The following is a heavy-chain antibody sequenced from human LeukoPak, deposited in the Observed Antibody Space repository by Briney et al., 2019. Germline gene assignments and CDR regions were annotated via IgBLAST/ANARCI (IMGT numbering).Heavy chain of an antibody. CDR2: INSSGSVT. CDR1: GFTISSYC. CDR3: AKEQRLASITICEEPIQGGFDS. Sequence: GGSRRLSCSASGFTISSYCMHWVRQAPGKGLVWVSRINSSGSVTNHADSVKGRFTISRDNSKNTLYLQMNNLRAQDTAVYSSAKEQRLASITICEEPIQGGFDSWGQGTLVTVSS. V-gene: IGHV3-74*01. J-gene: IGHJ4*02. D-gene: IGHD3-3*01.